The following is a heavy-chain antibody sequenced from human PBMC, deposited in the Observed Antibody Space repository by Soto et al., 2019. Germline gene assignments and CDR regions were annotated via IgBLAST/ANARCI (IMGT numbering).Heavy chain of an antibody. CDR2: INQYGSVI. D-gene: IGHD6-13*01. Sequence: GGSLRLSCEASGFALSPYWMSWVRQAPGKGLEWVASINQYGSVIHYVDSVSGRFTISRDNSKNALYLQVNSQSAEDTAVYYCANFSRAADGMAIYYYHYGMDVWGQATTVTVPS. J-gene: IGHJ6*02. CDR3: ANFSRAADGMAIYYYHYGMDV. CDR1: GFALSPYW. V-gene: IGHV3-7*01.